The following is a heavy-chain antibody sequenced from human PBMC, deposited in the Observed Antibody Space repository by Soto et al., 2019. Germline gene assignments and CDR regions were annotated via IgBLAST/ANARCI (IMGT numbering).Heavy chain of an antibody. D-gene: IGHD1-26*01. Sequence: SVKVSCKASGGTFSSYAISWVRQAPGQGLEWMGGIIPIFGTANYAQKFQGRVTITADESTSTAYMELSSLRSEDTAVYYCARSDSGSYSPFDYWGQGTLVTVSS. CDR1: GGTFSSYA. J-gene: IGHJ4*02. CDR3: ARSDSGSYSPFDY. CDR2: IIPIFGTA. V-gene: IGHV1-69*13.